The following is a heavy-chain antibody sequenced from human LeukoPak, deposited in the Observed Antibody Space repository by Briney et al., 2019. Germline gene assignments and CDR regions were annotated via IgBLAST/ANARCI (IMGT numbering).Heavy chain of an antibody. CDR1: GFTFSSYW. CDR2: IKQDGSEK. Sequence: PGGSLRLSCATSGFTFSSYWMNWVRQAPGKRLEWVANIKQDGSEKYYVDSVKGRFTISRDNAKNSLYLQMNSLRAEDTAVYYCATELSGDGFDIWGQGTMVTVSS. J-gene: IGHJ3*02. CDR3: ATELSGDGFDI. D-gene: IGHD5-24*01. V-gene: IGHV3-7*01.